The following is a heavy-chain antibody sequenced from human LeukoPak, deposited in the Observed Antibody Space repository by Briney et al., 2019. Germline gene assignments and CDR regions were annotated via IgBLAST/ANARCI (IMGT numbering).Heavy chain of an antibody. D-gene: IGHD6-13*01. J-gene: IGHJ6*03. CDR3: ARDRRQQLYMDV. CDR1: GGSISSGSYY. V-gene: IGHV4-61*02. Sequence: SETPSLTCTVSGGSISSGSYYWSWIRQPAGKGLEWIGRIYTSGSTYYNPSLKSRVTISVDTSKNQFSLKLSSVTAADTAVYYCARDRRQQLYMDVWGKGTTVTVSS. CDR2: IYTSGST.